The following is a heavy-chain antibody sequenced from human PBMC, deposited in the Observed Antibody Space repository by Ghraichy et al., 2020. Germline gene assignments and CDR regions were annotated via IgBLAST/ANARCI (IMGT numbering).Heavy chain of an antibody. V-gene: IGHV3-7*03. CDR2: IKPDGSET. J-gene: IGHJ4*02. Sequence: LSLTCAASGFNFTSGWMNWVRQGPGTGLEWVAGIKPDGSETFHVDSVTGRFTISRDNAKNSLYLQMNSLRAEDSAFYYCVRDLAFKCFDYWGRGTLVTVSS. CDR1: GFNFTSGW. D-gene: IGHD5/OR15-5a*01. CDR3: VRDLAFKCFDY.